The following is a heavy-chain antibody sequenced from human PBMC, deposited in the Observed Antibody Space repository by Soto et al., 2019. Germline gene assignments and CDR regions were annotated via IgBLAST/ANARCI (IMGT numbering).Heavy chain of an antibody. CDR1: GYTFSNYG. J-gene: IGHJ4*02. CDR3: ARTGELRLDS. D-gene: IGHD1-7*01. V-gene: IGHV1-18*01. CDR2: ISAYSGKT. Sequence: QVHLVQSGAEVKKPGASVRVSCKASGYTFSNYGISWVRQAPGQGLEWMGWISAYSGKTNYAQSLQVRVTMTTDTSTNTDYMELRSLTSDDTAVYYCARTGELRLDSWGQGTLVTVSS.